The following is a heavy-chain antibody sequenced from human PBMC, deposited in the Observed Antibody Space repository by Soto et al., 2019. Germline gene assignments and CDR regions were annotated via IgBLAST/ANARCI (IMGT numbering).Heavy chain of an antibody. Sequence: SETLSLTCTVSGGSISDISYCWGWIRQPPGKGLQWMGCMFYSGATYYNPSLKNRVTLSVDTSNNEFSLKLVSVTAPDTAVYYCARHKSGSDWLDPWGQGTLVTVPS. V-gene: IGHV4-39*01. CDR3: ARHKSGSDWLDP. D-gene: IGHD2-15*01. J-gene: IGHJ5*02. CDR1: GGSISDISYC. CDR2: MFYSGAT.